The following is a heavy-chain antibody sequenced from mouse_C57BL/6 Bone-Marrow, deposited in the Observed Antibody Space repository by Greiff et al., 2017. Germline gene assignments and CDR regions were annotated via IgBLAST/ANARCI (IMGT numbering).Heavy chain of an antibody. CDR3: ARRGCYYAMDY. V-gene: IGHV1-72*01. CDR1: GYTFTSYW. J-gene: IGHJ4*01. Sequence: QVQLQQPGAELVKPGASVKLSCKASGYTFTSYWMHWVKQRPGRGLEWIGRIVPNSGGTKYNEKFKSKATLTVDKPSSTAYMQLSSLTSEDSAVYYCARRGCYYAMDYWGQGTSVTVSS. CDR2: IVPNSGGT.